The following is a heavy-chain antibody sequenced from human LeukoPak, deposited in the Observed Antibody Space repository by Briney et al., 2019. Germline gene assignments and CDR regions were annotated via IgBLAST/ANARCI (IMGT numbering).Heavy chain of an antibody. D-gene: IGHD4-17*01. CDR3: AIWTTVTSHDAFDI. Sequence: ASVKVSCKASGYTFTSYDINWVRQATGQGLEWMGWMNPNSGNTGYAQKFQGRVTMTRNTSISTAYMELSSLRSEDTAVYYCAIWTTVTSHDAFDIWGQGTMVTVSS. CDR1: GYTFTSYD. CDR2: MNPNSGNT. J-gene: IGHJ3*02. V-gene: IGHV1-8*01.